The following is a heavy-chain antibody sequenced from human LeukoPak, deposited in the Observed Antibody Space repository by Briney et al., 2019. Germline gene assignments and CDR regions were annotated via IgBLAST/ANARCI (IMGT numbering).Heavy chain of an antibody. CDR3: AREGGYDFWSGYWDY. D-gene: IGHD3-3*01. J-gene: IGHJ4*02. Sequence: PSETLSLTCTVSGGSISSYYWSWIRQPPGKGLEWIGYIYYSGGTNYNPSLKSRVTISVDTSKNQFSLKLSSVTAADTAVYCCAREGGYDFWSGYWDYWGQGTLVTVSS. V-gene: IGHV4-59*01. CDR2: IYYSGGT. CDR1: GGSISSYY.